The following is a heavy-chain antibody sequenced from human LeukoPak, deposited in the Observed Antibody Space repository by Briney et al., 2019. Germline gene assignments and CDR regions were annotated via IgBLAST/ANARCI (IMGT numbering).Heavy chain of an antibody. CDR3: ARDRIVVVPAINYYYYYGMDV. CDR1: GGFISSYY. J-gene: IGHJ6*02. D-gene: IGHD2-2*01. V-gene: IGHV4-4*07. Sequence: SETLSLTCTVPGGFISSYYWSWIRQPAGKGLEWIGRIYTSGSTNYNPSLKSRVTMSVDTSKNQFSLKLSSVTAADTAVYYCARDRIVVVPAINYYYYYGMDVWGQGTTVTVSS. CDR2: IYTSGST.